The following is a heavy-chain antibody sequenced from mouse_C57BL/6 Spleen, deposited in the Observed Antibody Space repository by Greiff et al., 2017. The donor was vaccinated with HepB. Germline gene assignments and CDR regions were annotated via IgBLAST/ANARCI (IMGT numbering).Heavy chain of an antibody. D-gene: IGHD3-2*02. Sequence: QVQLKQPGTELVKPGASVKLSCKASGYTFTSYWMHWVKQRPGQGLEWIGNINPSNGGTNYNEKFKSKATLTVDKSSSTAYMQLSSLTSEDSAVYYCARWGLRDYYAMDYWGQGTSVTVSS. CDR3: ARWGLRDYYAMDY. CDR2: INPSNGGT. J-gene: IGHJ4*01. CDR1: GYTFTSYW. V-gene: IGHV1-53*01.